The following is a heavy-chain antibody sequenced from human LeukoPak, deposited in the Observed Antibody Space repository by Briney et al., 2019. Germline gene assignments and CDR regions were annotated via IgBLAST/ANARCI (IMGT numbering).Heavy chain of an antibody. Sequence: GASVKVSCKASGYTFTGYYVHWVRQAPGQGLEWMGRINPNSGGTNYAQKFQGRVTMTRDTSISTAYMELSRLRSDDTAVYYCARDLKRELGWFDPWGQGTLVTVSS. J-gene: IGHJ5*02. CDR1: GYTFTGYY. CDR2: INPNSGGT. CDR3: ARDLKRELGWFDP. V-gene: IGHV1-2*06. D-gene: IGHD1-26*01.